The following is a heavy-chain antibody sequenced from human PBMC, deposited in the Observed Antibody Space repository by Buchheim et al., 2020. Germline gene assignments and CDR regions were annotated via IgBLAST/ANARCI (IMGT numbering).Heavy chain of an antibody. CDR2: TSFDGSSK. CDR3: GKDRGRGMEQRYYGMDV. D-gene: IGHD1/OR15-1a*01. V-gene: IGHV3-30*18. Sequence: QVQLVESGGGVVQPGRSLRLSCAASGFTFSSFGMHWVRQAPGKGLEWVTVTSFDGSSKYYADSVKGRFTISSDNSKNTLYLQMNSLRAEDTAVYYCGKDRGRGMEQRYYGMDVWGQGTT. J-gene: IGHJ6*02. CDR1: GFTFSSFG.